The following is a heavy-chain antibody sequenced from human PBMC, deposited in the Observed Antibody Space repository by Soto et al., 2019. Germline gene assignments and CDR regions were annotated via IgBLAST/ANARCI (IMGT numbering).Heavy chain of an antibody. Sequence: GGSLRLSCAASGFTFNTYSTNWVRQAPGKGLEWVSFISSRNSFIYYADSVRGRFTISRDNAKNSVFLQMNSLRVEDTAVYYCARDPAGSTRPYYYGMDVWGQGTTVTVSS. D-gene: IGHD2-2*01. CDR2: ISSRNSFI. J-gene: IGHJ6*02. CDR3: ARDPAGSTRPYYYGMDV. V-gene: IGHV3-21*01. CDR1: GFTFNTYS.